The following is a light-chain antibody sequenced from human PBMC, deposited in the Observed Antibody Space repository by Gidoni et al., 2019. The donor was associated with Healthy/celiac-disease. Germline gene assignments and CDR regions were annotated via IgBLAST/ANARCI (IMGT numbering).Light chain of an antibody. CDR3: QQYGSSPK. CDR2: GAS. CDR1: QSVSSSY. Sequence: EIVLTQPPGTLPLSPGERATRSCRASQSVSSSYLAWYQQKPGQAPRLPFYGASSRATGIPDRFSGSGSGTDFTLTFSRLEPEDFAVYYCQQYGSSPKFGQGTKVEIK. V-gene: IGKV3-20*01. J-gene: IGKJ1*01.